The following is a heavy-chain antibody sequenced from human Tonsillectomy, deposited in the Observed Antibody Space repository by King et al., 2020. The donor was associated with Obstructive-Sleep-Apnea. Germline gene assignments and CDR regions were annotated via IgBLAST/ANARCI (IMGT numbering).Heavy chain of an antibody. CDR2: ISVYNGNA. D-gene: IGHD3-10*01. V-gene: IGHV1-18*01. CDR1: GYTFINYG. CDR3: ATSLWFGESAY. J-gene: IGHJ4*02. Sequence: QLVQSGAEVKRPGASVKVSCKASGYTFINYGINWVRQAPGQGLEWMGWISVYNGNANYAQKVQGRVTMTTDTSTSTAHMELRSLGSDDTAVYYCATSLWFGESAYWGQGTLVTVSS.